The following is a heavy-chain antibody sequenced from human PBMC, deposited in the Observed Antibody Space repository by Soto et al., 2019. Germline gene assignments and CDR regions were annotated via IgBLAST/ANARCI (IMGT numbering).Heavy chain of an antibody. CDR3: ALSTTVKTTYAFDI. D-gene: IGHD4-17*01. CDR1: GFSLSTSGMD. J-gene: IGHJ3*02. CDR2: IYWDDDK. V-gene: IGHV2-5*02. Sequence: QITLKESGPTLVKPTQTLTLTCTFSGFSLSTSGMDVGWIRQPPGKALEWLALIYWDDDKRYSPSLKSRLTITKDTSKNQVVLTMTNMDPVDTATYYCALSTTVKTTYAFDIWGQGTMVTVSS.